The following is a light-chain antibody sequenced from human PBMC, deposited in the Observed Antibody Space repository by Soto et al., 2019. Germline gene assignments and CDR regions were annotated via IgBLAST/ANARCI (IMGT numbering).Light chain of an antibody. V-gene: IGLV2-14*03. CDR1: NSDIGAYSR. Sequence: QSALTQPASVSGSPGQSITISCTGTNSDIGAYSRVCWYQQHPGKVPKLMTYDVSNRPSGVSNRFSGSKSGNTASLTISGLQAEDEADYYCISYTNSDSWVFGGGTKVTVL. CDR3: ISYTNSDSWV. J-gene: IGLJ3*02. CDR2: DVS.